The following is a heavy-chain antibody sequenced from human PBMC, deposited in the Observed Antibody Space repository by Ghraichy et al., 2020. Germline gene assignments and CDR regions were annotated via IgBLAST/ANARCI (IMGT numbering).Heavy chain of an antibody. D-gene: IGHD3-3*01. J-gene: IGHJ4*02. V-gene: IGHV3-21*01. CDR2: ISSSSSYI. CDR3: ARGLTIFGVVGY. CDR1: GFTFSSYS. Sequence: GEALNISCAASGFTFSSYSMNWVRQAPGKGLEWVSSISSSSSYIYYADSVKGRFTISRDNAKNSLYLQMNSLRAEDTAVYYCARGLTIFGVVGYWGQGTLVTASS.